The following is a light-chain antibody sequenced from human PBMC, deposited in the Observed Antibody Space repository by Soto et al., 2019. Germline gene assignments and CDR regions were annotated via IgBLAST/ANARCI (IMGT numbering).Light chain of an antibody. J-gene: IGKJ5*01. Sequence: EIVMTQSPGTLPLSPGERATLSCRSSQSVSSSYLAWYQQIPGQAPRLLIYGASSRATGIPGRFSGSGSGTDLTLTISRLEPEDFSVYYCQQYNNWPTITFGQGTRLEIK. CDR1: QSVSSSY. CDR2: GAS. V-gene: IGKV3-20*01. CDR3: QQYNNWPTIT.